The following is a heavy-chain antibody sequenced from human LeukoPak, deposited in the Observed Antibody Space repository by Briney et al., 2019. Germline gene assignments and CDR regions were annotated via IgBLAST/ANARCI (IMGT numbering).Heavy chain of an antibody. CDR2: IYYSGST. D-gene: IGHD3-10*01. CDR3: ARVLLWFGELYLDAFDI. V-gene: IGHV4-39*07. CDR1: GGSISSSSYY. J-gene: IGHJ3*02. Sequence: SGTLSLTCTVSGGSISSSSYYWGWIRQPPGKGLEWIGSIYYSGSTYYNPSLKSRVTISVDTSKNQFSLKLSSVTAADTAVYYCARVLLWFGELYLDAFDIWGQGTMVTVSS.